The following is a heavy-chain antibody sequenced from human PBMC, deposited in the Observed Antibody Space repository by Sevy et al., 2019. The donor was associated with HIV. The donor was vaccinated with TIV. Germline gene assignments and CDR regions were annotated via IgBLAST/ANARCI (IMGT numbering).Heavy chain of an antibody. J-gene: IGHJ5*01. CDR2: ISGTGYST. CDR1: GFTFSTYA. V-gene: IGHV3-23*01. D-gene: IGHD6-13*01. CDR3: AKGGQYSSSWYEC. Sequence: GESLKISCAASGFTFSTYAMSWVRQAPGKGLEWVSSISGTGYSTYYADSLKGRFTVSRDNSKNTLYLQMNSLRVEDTAVYYCAKGGQYSSSWYECWGQGALVTVSS.